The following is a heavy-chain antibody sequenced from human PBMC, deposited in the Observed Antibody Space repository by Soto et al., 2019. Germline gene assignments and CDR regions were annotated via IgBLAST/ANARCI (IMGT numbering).Heavy chain of an antibody. J-gene: IGHJ4*02. CDR3: ANPIPKTGTTFGF. CDR1: GFTFSNFA. Sequence: PGGSLRLSCVASGFTFSNFAMAWVRQDTGEGLEWVSAISGSGDDTFYADSMKGRFTISRDNSKDTLYLQINSLRAEDTAVYYCANPIPKTGTTFGFWGQGTLVTVSS. D-gene: IGHD1-1*01. CDR2: ISGSGDDT. V-gene: IGHV3-23*01.